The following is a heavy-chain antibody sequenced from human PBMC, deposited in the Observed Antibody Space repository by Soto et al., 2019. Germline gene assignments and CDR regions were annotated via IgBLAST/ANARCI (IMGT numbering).Heavy chain of an antibody. D-gene: IGHD6-19*01. J-gene: IGHJ6*02. CDR3: ARGRPAAGRSHYYYYGMDV. Sequence: QVQLVESGGGLVKPGGSLRLSCAASGFTFSSYGMHWVRQAPGKGLEWVAVIWYDGSNKYYADSVKGRFTISRDNSKNTLYLQMNSLRGEDTAVYYCARGRPAAGRSHYYYYGMDVWGQGTTVTVSS. CDR1: GFTFSSYG. V-gene: IGHV3-33*08. CDR2: IWYDGSNK.